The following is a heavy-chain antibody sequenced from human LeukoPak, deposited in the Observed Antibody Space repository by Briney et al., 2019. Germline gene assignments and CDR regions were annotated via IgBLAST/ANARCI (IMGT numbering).Heavy chain of an antibody. CDR3: ASLDY. V-gene: IGHV3-7*01. J-gene: IGHJ4*02. CDR2: IKDDGSEK. Sequence: PGGSLRLSCAASGFNFKYYWMSWVRQAPGKGLEWVANIKDDGSEKYYVDSVKGRFTISRDSAKNSLYLQMNSLRVEDTAVYFCASLDYWGQGTLVTVSS. CDR1: GFNFKYYW.